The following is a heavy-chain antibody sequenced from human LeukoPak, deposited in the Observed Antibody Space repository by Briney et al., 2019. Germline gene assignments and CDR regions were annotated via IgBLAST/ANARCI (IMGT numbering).Heavy chain of an antibody. CDR3: ARSATDAFDI. J-gene: IGHJ3*02. V-gene: IGHV3-74*01. CDR1: GFTFRSYW. Sequence: PGGSLRLSCAASGFTFRSYWMHWVRQDAGKGLVWVSHVNGDGSSTSYADSVKGRFTISRDNAKNTLYLQMNRLKAEDTAVYYCARSATDAFDIWGQGTMVTVSS. CDR2: VNGDGSST.